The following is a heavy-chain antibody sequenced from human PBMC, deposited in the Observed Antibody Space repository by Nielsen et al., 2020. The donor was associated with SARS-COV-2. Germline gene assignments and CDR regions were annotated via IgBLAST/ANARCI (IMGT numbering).Heavy chain of an antibody. Sequence: GESLKISCSASGFTFSSTWMDWVRQAPGQGLVWVSRINPSGSGTAYADSVKGRFAVSRDNAGNTVVLQIHSLRVEDTAVYYCAKDRGFSGSYFDYWGQGTLVTVSS. J-gene: IGHJ4*02. D-gene: IGHD1-26*01. CDR2: INPSGSGT. V-gene: IGHV3-74*01. CDR3: AKDRGFSGSYFDY. CDR1: GFTFSSTW.